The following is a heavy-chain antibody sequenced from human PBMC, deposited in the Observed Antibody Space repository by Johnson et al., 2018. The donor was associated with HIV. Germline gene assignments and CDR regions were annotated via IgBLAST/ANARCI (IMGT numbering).Heavy chain of an antibody. V-gene: IGHV3-30-3*02. CDR3: AKIYGDYAVGAFDI. Sequence: SNKYYADSVKGRFTISRDNSKNTLYLQMNSLRAEDTAVYYCAKIYGDYAVGAFDIWGQGTMVTVSS. J-gene: IGHJ3*02. CDR2: SNK. D-gene: IGHD4-17*01.